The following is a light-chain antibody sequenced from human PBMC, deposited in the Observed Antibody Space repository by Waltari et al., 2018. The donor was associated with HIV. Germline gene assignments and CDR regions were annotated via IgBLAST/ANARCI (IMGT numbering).Light chain of an antibody. Sequence: EIVLTQSPATLSLSPGERATLSCRASQSVSSYLAWYQQKPCQAPRLLIYDASNRATGIPARFSGSGSGTDFTLTISSLEPEDFAVYYCQQRSNWIFGQGTRLEIK. CDR1: QSVSSY. J-gene: IGKJ5*01. CDR2: DAS. V-gene: IGKV3-11*01. CDR3: QQRSNWI.